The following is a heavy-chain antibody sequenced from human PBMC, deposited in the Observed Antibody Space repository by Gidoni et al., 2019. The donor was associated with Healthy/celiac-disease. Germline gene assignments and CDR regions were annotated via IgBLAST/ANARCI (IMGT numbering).Heavy chain of an antibody. CDR1: AYSISSGYY. V-gene: IGHV4-38-2*02. Sequence: QVHLQESGPGLVKPAETLSLPCTVSAYSISSGYYWGWIRQPPGKGLEWFGSIYHSGSSCYNPSLKSRVTISVDTAKNQFSLKLSSVTAADTAVYYCADDSSGYRIWGQGTMVTVSS. D-gene: IGHD3-22*01. CDR3: ADDSSGYRI. J-gene: IGHJ3*02. CDR2: IYHSGSS.